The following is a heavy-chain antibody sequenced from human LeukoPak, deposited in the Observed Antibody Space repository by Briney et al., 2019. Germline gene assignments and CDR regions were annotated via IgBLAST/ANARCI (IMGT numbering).Heavy chain of an antibody. J-gene: IGHJ6*02. Sequence: GGSLRLSCSASGFTFSSYEMNWVRQAPGKGLEWVSYISSSGGTIYYADSVKGRFTISRDNAKNSLYPQMNSLRAEDTAVYYCARDLSYCTITSCSYYYYGMDVWGQGTTVTVSS. CDR3: ARDLSYCTITSCSYYYYGMDV. D-gene: IGHD2-2*01. CDR2: ISSSGGTI. CDR1: GFTFSSYE. V-gene: IGHV3-48*03.